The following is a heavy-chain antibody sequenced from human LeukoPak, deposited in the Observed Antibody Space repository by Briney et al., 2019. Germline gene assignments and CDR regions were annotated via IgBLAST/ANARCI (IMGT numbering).Heavy chain of an antibody. V-gene: IGHV3-30*18. CDR3: ANHDYTGAFDI. CDR1: GFTFSSYG. J-gene: IGHJ3*02. CDR2: ISYDGSNK. D-gene: IGHD4-11*01. Sequence: PGGSLRLSCAASGFTFSSYGMHWVRQAPGKGLEWVAVISYDGSNKYYADSVKGRFTISRDNSKNTLYLQMNSLRAEDTAVYYCANHDYTGAFDIWGQGTMVTVSS.